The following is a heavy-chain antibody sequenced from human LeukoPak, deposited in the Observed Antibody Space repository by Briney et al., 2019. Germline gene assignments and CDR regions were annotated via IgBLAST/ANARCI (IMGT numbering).Heavy chain of an antibody. Sequence: EASVKVSCKASGYTFSSYGISWVRQAPGQGLDWMGWISGYNGNTNYAQKVQGRVTMTTDTSTSTAYMELRSLRSDDTAVYYCARDYGSGIYWLVDYWGQGTLVTVSS. CDR3: ARDYGSGIYWLVDY. D-gene: IGHD3-10*01. CDR1: GYTFSSYG. J-gene: IGHJ4*02. V-gene: IGHV1-18*01. CDR2: ISGYNGNT.